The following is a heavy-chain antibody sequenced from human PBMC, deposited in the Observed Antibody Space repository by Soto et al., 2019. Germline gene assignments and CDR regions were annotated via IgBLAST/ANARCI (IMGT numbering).Heavy chain of an antibody. CDR2: IFYTGST. Sequence: PSETLSLTCAVYGGSFSGYYWAWIRQPPGKGLEWIGSIFYTGSTYYNPSLKSRVTISVDTSKNHFSLKLYSVTAADTAMYYCARRLYFDRLLAFDYWGQGTLVTVSS. D-gene: IGHD3-9*01. J-gene: IGHJ4*02. CDR3: ARRLYFDRLLAFDY. V-gene: IGHV4-34*12. CDR1: GGSFSGYY.